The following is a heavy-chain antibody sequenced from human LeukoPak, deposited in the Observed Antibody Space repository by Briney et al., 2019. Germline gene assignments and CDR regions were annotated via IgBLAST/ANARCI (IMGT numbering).Heavy chain of an antibody. J-gene: IGHJ5*02. Sequence: SDTLSLTCAVYGVSFSGYYWSWIRQPPGKGLEWIGEINHSGSTSYNPSLKSRVTISVDTSKNQFSLKLSSVTAADTAVYYCARGRYSSGWYGLYNWFDPWGQGTLVTVSS. CDR1: GVSFSGYY. D-gene: IGHD6-19*01. CDR2: INHSGST. V-gene: IGHV4-34*01. CDR3: ARGRYSSGWYGLYNWFDP.